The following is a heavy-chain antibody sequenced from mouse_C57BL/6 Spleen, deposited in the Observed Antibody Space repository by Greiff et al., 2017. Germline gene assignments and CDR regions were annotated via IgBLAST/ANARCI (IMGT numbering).Heavy chain of an antibody. V-gene: IGHV5-16*01. CDR1: GFTFSDYY. CDR2: INYDGSST. CDR3: ARDMDYYGSFDY. Sequence: EVMLVESEGGLVQPGSSMKLSCTASGFTFSDYYMAWVRQVPEKGLEWVANINYDGSSTYYLDSLKSRFIISRDNAKNILYLQMSSLKSEDTATYYCARDMDYYGSFDYWGQGTTLTVSS. D-gene: IGHD1-1*01. J-gene: IGHJ2*01.